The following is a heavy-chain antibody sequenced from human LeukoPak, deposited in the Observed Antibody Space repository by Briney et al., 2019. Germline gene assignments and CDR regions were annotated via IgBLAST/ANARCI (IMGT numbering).Heavy chain of an antibody. CDR1: GYTFTSYD. Sequence: GASVKVSCKASGYTFTSYDINWVRQATGQGLEWMGWMNPNSGNTGYAQKFQGRVTMTRDTSISTAYMELSSLISDDTPVYYFAGGHSSGWYWGQGTLVTVSS. CDR3: AGGHSSGWY. D-gene: IGHD6-19*01. J-gene: IGHJ4*02. V-gene: IGHV1-8*01. CDR2: MNPNSGNT.